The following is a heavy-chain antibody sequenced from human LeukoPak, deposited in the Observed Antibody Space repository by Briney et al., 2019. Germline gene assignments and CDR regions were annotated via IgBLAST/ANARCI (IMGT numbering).Heavy chain of an antibody. Sequence: GESLKISSKASGYSFTSYWIGWVRQMPGKGLEWMGIIDPSDSETRYTPSFQGQVTISVDKSLTTADLQWNSLKASDTAVYYCARQTAMGRSGDYWGQGTLVTVSS. V-gene: IGHV5-51*01. CDR2: IDPSDSET. CDR3: ARQTAMGRSGDY. CDR1: GYSFTSYW. J-gene: IGHJ4*02. D-gene: IGHD5-18*01.